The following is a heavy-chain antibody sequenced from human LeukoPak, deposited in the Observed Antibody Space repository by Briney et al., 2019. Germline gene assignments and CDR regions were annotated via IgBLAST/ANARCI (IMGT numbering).Heavy chain of an antibody. D-gene: IGHD6-25*01. CDR1: GGSFSGYY. CDR2: INHSGST. CDR3: ARKRASAPPYYYYLDV. J-gene: IGHJ6*03. V-gene: IGHV4-34*01. Sequence: SETLSLTCAVYGGSFSGYYWSWLRQPPGKGLEWIGEINHSGSTNYNPSLKSRVTISVDTSKNQFSLKLSSVTAADTAVYYCARKRASAPPYYYYLDVWGKGTTVTVSS.